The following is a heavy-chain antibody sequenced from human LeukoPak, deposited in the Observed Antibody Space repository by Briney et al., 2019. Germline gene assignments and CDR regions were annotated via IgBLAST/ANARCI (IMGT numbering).Heavy chain of an antibody. CDR2: ISYTGST. CDR1: GGSISGYY. D-gene: IGHD2-15*01. V-gene: IGHV4-59*08. J-gene: IGHJ3*02. Sequence: SETLSLTCTVSGGSISGYYWSWIRQPPGKGVEWIGYISYTGSTNYNPSLKSRVTISVHTSKNQFSLNLSSVTAADTAVYHCARHAGGWAFDIWSQGTMVTVSS. CDR3: ARHAGGWAFDI.